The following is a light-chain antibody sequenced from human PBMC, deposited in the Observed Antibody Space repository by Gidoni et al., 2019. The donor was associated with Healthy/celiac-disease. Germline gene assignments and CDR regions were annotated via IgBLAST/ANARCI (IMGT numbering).Light chain of an antibody. CDR2: AAS. CDR3: QQLNSYPIT. Sequence: IQLTHSPSSLSESVGDRVPITCRASQGISSYLAWYQQKPGKAPKLMIYAASTLQSGVPSSFSGSGSGTDFTLTISSLQPEDFVTYYCQQLNSYPITFGPGTKVDIK. V-gene: IGKV1-9*01. CDR1: QGISSY. J-gene: IGKJ3*01.